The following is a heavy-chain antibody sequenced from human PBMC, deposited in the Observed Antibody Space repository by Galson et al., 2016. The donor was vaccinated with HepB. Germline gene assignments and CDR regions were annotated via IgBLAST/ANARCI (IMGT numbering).Heavy chain of an antibody. CDR3: ARDRYSGSYYVGAFDI. Sequence: SVTVSCKASGYTFTGYYMHWVRQAPGQGLEWMGWINPDSGVTSYAQKFQGRVTMTRDTSISTVYMELSRLKSDVTAIYYCARDRYSGSYYVGAFDIWGQGTMVTVA. D-gene: IGHD1-26*01. J-gene: IGHJ3*02. CDR1: GYTFTGYY. CDR2: INPDSGVT. V-gene: IGHV1-2*02.